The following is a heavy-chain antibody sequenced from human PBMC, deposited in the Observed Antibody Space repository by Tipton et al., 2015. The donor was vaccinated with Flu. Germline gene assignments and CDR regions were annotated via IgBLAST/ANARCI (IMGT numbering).Heavy chain of an antibody. D-gene: IGHD2-2*01. CDR3: AREPSLGMPDYFDY. CDR2: IYNSQYT. V-gene: IGHV4-59*12. J-gene: IGHJ4*02. CDR1: GGSIGGFY. Sequence: TLSLTCTVSGGSIGGFYWNWIRQPPGKGLEWIGYIYNSQYTKYNPSLKSRVTISVDTSKKQFSLHLRSVTAADAAVYYCAREPSLGMPDYFDYWCQGTLVTASS.